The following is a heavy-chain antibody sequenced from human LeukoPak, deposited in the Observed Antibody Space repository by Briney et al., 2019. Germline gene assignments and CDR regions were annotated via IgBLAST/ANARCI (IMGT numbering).Heavy chain of an antibody. J-gene: IGHJ5*02. CDR1: GGSVNSGGYS. CDR3: ARGSSSVWFDP. Sequence: SQTLSLTCAVSGGSVNSGGYSWSWIRQPPGKGLEWIGYIYHDGSTYYNPSLQSRVTISVDRPKNQLSLRLTSVTAADTAVYYCARGSSSVWFDPWGQGTLVTVSS. V-gene: IGHV4-30-2*01. CDR2: IYHDGST. D-gene: IGHD6-6*01.